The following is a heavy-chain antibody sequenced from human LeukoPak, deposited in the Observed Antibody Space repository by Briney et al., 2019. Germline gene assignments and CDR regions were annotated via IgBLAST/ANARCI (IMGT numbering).Heavy chain of an antibody. J-gene: IGHJ6*02. CDR3: ARLSADHSNYYYGMDV. CDR1: GGSISSSSYY. D-gene: IGHD6-13*01. V-gene: IGHV4-39*01. CDR2: IYYSGST. Sequence: PSETLSLTCTVSGGSISSSSYYWGWIRQPPGKGLEWIGSIYYSGSTYYNPSLKSRVTISVDTSKNQFSLKLSSVTAADTAVYYCARLSADHSNYYYGMDVWGQGTTVTVSS.